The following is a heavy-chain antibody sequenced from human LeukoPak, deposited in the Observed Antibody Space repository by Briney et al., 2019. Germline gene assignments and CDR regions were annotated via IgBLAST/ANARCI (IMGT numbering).Heavy chain of an antibody. CDR2: INHSGST. CDR1: GGSFSGYY. CDR3: ARDPSGWTRNWFDP. Sequence: KPSETLSLTCAVYGGSFSGYYWSWIRQPPGKGLEWIGEINHSGSTNYNPSLKSRVTISVDTSKNQFSLKLSSVTAADTAVYYCARDPSGWTRNWFDPRGQGTLVTVSS. V-gene: IGHV4-34*01. D-gene: IGHD6-19*01. J-gene: IGHJ5*02.